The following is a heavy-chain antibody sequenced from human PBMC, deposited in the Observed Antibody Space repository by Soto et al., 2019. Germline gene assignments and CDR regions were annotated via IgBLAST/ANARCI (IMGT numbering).Heavy chain of an antibody. CDR3: AHSPSYGDYEAWGMDV. D-gene: IGHD4-17*01. CDR1: GFSLSTSGVG. V-gene: IGHV2-5*02. J-gene: IGHJ6*02. CDR2: IYWDDDK. Sequence: GSGPTLVNPTQTLTLTCTFSGFSLSTSGVGVGWIRQPPGKALEWLALIYWDDDKRYSPSLKSRLTITKDTSKNQVVLTMTNMDPVDTATYYCAHSPSYGDYEAWGMDVWGQGTTVTVSS.